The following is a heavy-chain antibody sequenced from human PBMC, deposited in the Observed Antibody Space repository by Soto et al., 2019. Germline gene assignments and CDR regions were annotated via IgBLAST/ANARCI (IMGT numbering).Heavy chain of an antibody. D-gene: IGHD1-7*01. CDR3: ARDDNWNYFRFGYYYGMDV. CDR2: IIPIFGTA. J-gene: IGHJ6*02. CDR1: GGTFSSYA. V-gene: IGHV1-69*13. Sequence: SVKVSCKASGGTFSSYAISWVRQAPGQGLEWMGGIIPIFGTANYAQKFQGRVTITADESTSTAYMELSSLRSEDTAVYYCARDDNWNYFRFGYYYGMDVWGQGTTVTVSS.